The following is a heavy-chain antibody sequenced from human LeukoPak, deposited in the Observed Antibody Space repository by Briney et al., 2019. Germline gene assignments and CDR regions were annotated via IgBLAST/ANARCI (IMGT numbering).Heavy chain of an antibody. D-gene: IGHD3-10*01. CDR1: GGSISSSSYY. CDR3: ARVFGFGGGPHYYYGMDV. CDR2: IYYSGST. V-gene: IGHV4-39*07. J-gene: IGHJ6*02. Sequence: PSETLSLTCTVSGGSISSSSYYWGWIRQPPGKGLEWIGSIYYSGSTYYNPSLKSRVTISVDTSKNQFSLKLSSVTAADTAVYYCARVFGFGGGPHYYYGMDVWGQGTTVTVSS.